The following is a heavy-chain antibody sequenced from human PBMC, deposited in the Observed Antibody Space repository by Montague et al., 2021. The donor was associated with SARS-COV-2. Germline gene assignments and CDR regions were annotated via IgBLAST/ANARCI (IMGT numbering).Heavy chain of an antibody. Sequence: SLRLSCAASGFTFSRRRMSWVRQAPGKGLEWVATVLHDGGETHCMDSVKGRFTIYRDNAENSLFLHMNSLRAEDSALYYCARDKYGSEDFWGQGTLVTVSS. V-gene: IGHV3-7*01. J-gene: IGHJ4*02. D-gene: IGHD2-15*01. CDR1: GFTFSRRR. CDR2: VLHDGGET. CDR3: ARDKYGSEDF.